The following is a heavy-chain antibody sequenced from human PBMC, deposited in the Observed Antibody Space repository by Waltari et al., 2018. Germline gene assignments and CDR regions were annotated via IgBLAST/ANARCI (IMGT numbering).Heavy chain of an antibody. D-gene: IGHD2-15*01. CDR2: ISNSGDMT. Sequence: EVQLVESGGGLVQPGGSLRLSCSGFGFSDYTWAWFRQAPGKGLEWVSGISNSGDMTSYADSVKGRFTISRDTSKNTLFLQMNGLRAEDTAIYYCASAPRPMVSAPFDYWGQGVLVTVSS. V-gene: IGHV3-23*04. J-gene: IGHJ4*02. CDR1: GFSDYT. CDR3: ASAPRPMVSAPFDY.